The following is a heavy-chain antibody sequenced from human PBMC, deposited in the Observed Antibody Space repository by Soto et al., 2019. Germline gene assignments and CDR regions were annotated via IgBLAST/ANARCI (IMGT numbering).Heavy chain of an antibody. J-gene: IGHJ6*02. CDR1: GYTFTGYY. CDR3: ARDSVASVHNYYYGMDV. V-gene: IGHV1-2*02. Sequence: QVQLVQSGAEVKKPGASVKVSCKASGYTFTGYYMHWVRQAPGQGLEWMGWINPNSGGTNYAQKIQGRVTMTRDTSISTAYMELSRLRSDDTAVYYCARDSVASVHNYYYGMDVWGQGTTVTVSS. CDR2: INPNSGGT.